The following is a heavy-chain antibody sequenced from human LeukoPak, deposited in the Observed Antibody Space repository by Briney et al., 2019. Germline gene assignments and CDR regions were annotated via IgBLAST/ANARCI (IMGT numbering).Heavy chain of an antibody. D-gene: IGHD1-7*01. Sequence: SETLSLTCTVSCGSISSYYWSWIRQPPGKGLEWIGYIYYSGSTNYNPSLKSRVTISVDTSKNQFSLKLSSVTAADTAVYYCARGAKQLELRGWFDPWGQGTLVTVSS. V-gene: IGHV4-59*01. J-gene: IGHJ5*02. CDR2: IYYSGST. CDR1: CGSISSYY. CDR3: ARGAKQLELRGWFDP.